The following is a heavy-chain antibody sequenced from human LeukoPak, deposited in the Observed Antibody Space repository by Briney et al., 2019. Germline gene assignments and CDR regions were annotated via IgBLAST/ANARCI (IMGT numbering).Heavy chain of an antibody. V-gene: IGHV3-23*01. D-gene: IGHD5-18*01. CDR1: GFTFSNYA. CDR2: ISANGGGT. Sequence: PGGSLRLSCAASGFTFSNYAMSWVRQAPGKRLEWVSSISANGGGTYYADSVKGRFTVSRDNSKNTLYLQMNSLRAEDTAVYYCAKGGNSGYSYGSKGYYGMDVWGQGTTVTVSS. J-gene: IGHJ6*02. CDR3: AKGGNSGYSYGSKGYYGMDV.